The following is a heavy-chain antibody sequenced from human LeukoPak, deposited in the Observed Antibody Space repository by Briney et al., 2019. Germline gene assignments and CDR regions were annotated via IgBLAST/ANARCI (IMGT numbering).Heavy chain of an antibody. V-gene: IGHV3-23*01. CDR1: GFTFSSYA. CDR2: IGGSGGST. J-gene: IGHJ5*02. CDR3: AKSSREGSSWYGVYNWFDP. Sequence: PGGSLRLSCAASGFTFSSYAMSWVRQAPGKGLEWVLAIGGSGGSTYYADSVKGRFTISRDNSKNTLYLQMNSLRAEDTAVYYCAKSSREGSSWYGVYNWFDPWGQGTLVTVSS. D-gene: IGHD6-13*01.